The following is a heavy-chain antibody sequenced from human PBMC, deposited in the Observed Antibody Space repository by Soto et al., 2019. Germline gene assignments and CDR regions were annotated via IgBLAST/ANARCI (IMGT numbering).Heavy chain of an antibody. D-gene: IGHD3-3*01. CDR1: GYTFTSYY. J-gene: IGHJ4*02. CDR3: ARVGITIFGVASPPFDY. CDR2: INPSGGST. Sequence: ASVKVSCKASGYTFTSYYMHWVRQAPGQGLEWMGIINPSGGSTSYAQKFQGRVTMTRDTSTSTVYMELSSLRSEDTAVYYCARVGITIFGVASPPFDYWGQRTLVTVSS. V-gene: IGHV1-46*01.